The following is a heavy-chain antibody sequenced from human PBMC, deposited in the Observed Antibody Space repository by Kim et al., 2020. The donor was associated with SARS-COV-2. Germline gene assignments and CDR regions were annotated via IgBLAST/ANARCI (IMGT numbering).Heavy chain of an antibody. D-gene: IGHD2-21*02. CDR2: IRSKAYGGTT. Sequence: GGSLRLSCTASGFTFGDYAMSWFRQAPGKGLEWVGFIRSKAYGGTTEYAASVKGRFTISRDDSKSIAYLQMNSLKTEDTAVYYCTRYGGNSGGAFDIWGQGKMVTVSS. V-gene: IGHV3-49*03. CDR1: GFTFGDYA. J-gene: IGHJ3*02. CDR3: TRYGGNSGGAFDI.